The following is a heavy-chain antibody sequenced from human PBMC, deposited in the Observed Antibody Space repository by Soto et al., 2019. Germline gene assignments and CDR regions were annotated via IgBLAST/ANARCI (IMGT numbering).Heavy chain of an antibody. CDR3: ARHPSASGDAFDI. J-gene: IGHJ3*02. D-gene: IGHD6-13*01. CDR1: GGSISSYY. V-gene: IGHV4-59*08. CDR2: IYYRGNN. Sequence: QVQLQESGPGLVKPSETLSLTCTVSGGSISSYYWSWIRQPPGKGLEWIGYIYYRGNNNYNPSLKIRVTMSVDTSNTQFSLILSSVTAADTAVFYCARHPSASGDAFDIWGQGTLVTVS.